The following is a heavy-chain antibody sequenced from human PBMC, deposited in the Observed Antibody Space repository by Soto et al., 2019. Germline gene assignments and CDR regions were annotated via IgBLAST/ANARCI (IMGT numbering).Heavy chain of an antibody. CDR3: ARVKASGVNFDY. Sequence: QVQLQESGPGLVKPSGTLSLTCAVSGGSISSSNWWSWVRQPPGKGLEWIGEIYHSGSTNYNPSPKSRVTVPVDKPKHQFSLSLSSVTAADTDVYYCARVKASGVNFDYWGQGTLVTVSS. J-gene: IGHJ4*02. CDR2: IYHSGST. V-gene: IGHV4-4*02. D-gene: IGHD3-10*01. CDR1: GGSISSSNW.